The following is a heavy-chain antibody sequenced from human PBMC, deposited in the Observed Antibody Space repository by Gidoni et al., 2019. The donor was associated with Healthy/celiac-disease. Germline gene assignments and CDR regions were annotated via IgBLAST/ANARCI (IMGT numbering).Heavy chain of an antibody. Sequence: QVQMVESGGGVVQHGRSLSHHCAASGFTFSSYGMHWIRQAPGKGLELVEVIWYDGVNKYYADSVKGRFTISRDNSKNTLYLQMNSLRAEDTAVYYCATDSSGYSDYWGQGTLVTVSS. V-gene: IGHV3-33*01. CDR3: ATDSSGYSDY. CDR1: GFTFSSYG. J-gene: IGHJ4*02. D-gene: IGHD3-22*01. CDR2: IWYDGVNK.